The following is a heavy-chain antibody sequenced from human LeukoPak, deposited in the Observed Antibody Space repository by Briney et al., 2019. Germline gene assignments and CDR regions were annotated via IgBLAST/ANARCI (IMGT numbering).Heavy chain of an antibody. J-gene: IGHJ3*01. Sequence: GGSLRLSCAASGFTFSSYWMSWVRQAPGKGLEWVANIKLDGSEKYYVDSVKGRFTISRDTSKNTLFLQMSSLTVEDTAVYYCTTFVALRAFDVWGQGTMVTVS. D-gene: IGHD3-10*02. CDR2: IKLDGSEK. V-gene: IGHV3-7*01. CDR3: TTFVALRAFDV. CDR1: GFTFSSYW.